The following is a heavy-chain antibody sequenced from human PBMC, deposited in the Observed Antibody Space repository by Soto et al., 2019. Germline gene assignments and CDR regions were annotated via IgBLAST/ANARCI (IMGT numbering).Heavy chain of an antibody. Sequence: ASVKVSCKPSGHTFTGYYIHWVRRAPGQGLEWMGWINPNSGGTNYAQKFQGRVTMTRDTSISTAYMELSRLRSDDTAVYYCARGRSIAARGNWFDPWGQGTLVTVSS. CDR2: INPNSGGT. CDR1: GHTFTGYY. V-gene: IGHV1-2*02. J-gene: IGHJ5*02. CDR3: ARGRSIAARGNWFDP. D-gene: IGHD6-6*01.